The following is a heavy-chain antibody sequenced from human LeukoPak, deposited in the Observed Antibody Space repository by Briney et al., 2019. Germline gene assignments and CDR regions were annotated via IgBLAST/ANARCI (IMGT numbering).Heavy chain of an antibody. CDR1: GYTFTSYY. CDR2: INPSAGST. V-gene: IGHV1-46*01. D-gene: IGHD3-22*01. CDR3: ARGNYYDSSGYSHADY. J-gene: IGHJ4*02. Sequence: ASVKVSCTASGYTFTSYYMDWVLQAPGQGLEWMGIINPSAGSTSCAQKFQGRVTMTRDTSTTTVYMELSSLRSEDTAVYYCARGNYYDSSGYSHADYWGQGTLVTVSS.